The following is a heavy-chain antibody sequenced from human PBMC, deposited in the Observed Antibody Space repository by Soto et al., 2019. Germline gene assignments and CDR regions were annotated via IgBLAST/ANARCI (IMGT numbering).Heavy chain of an antibody. CDR2: ISGSSSST. J-gene: IGHJ4*02. D-gene: IGHD1-26*01. CDR1: GFTLSYYA. CDR3: AKDMNHGTQGAADY. Sequence: GGSLRLSCAASGFTLSYYAMSWVRQAPGKGLEWVSTISGSSSSTYYADSVKGRFTISRDNSKNTLYLQMNSLRAEDTAVYYYAKDMNHGTQGAADYWGQGTLVTVSS. V-gene: IGHV3-23*01.